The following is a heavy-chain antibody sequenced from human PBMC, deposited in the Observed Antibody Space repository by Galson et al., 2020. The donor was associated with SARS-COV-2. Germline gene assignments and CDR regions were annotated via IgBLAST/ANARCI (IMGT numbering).Heavy chain of an antibody. CDR3: ALKGYYDSGGRGLDY. V-gene: IGHV2-5*02. D-gene: IGHD3-16*01. Sequence: SGHTLVQPTETLTLTCTFSGFSLSTSGVGVGWIRQPPGKALEWLALLYWDDDKRYRPSLKRRLTITNDTSKNQVVLTMTNVDPVDTATSFCALKGYYDSGGRGLDYWGPGTLVTVSS. CDR2: LYWDDDK. CDR1: GFSLSTSGVG. J-gene: IGHJ4*01.